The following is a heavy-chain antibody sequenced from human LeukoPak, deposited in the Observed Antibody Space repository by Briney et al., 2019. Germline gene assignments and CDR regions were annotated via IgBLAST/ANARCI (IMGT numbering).Heavy chain of an antibody. Sequence: ASVKVSCKVSGCTLTELSMHWVRQAPGKGLEWMGGFDPEDGETIYAQKFQGRVTMTEDTSTDTAYMELSSLRSEDTAVYYCATDTDYSTYGNYWGQGTLVTVSS. CDR2: FDPEDGET. J-gene: IGHJ4*02. D-gene: IGHD4-11*01. CDR3: ATDTDYSTYGNY. CDR1: GCTLTELS. V-gene: IGHV1-24*01.